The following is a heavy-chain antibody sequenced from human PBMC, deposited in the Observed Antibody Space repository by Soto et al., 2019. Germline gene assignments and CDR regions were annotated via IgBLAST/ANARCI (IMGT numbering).Heavy chain of an antibody. CDR3: AQXRNYRDWTGHPIALFGS. Sequence: SETLSLTCIVSGGSISSDYWSWLRQPPGKGLEWIGYIFYSGSTDYNPSLKSRVTMLVDTSKNQFSLKMTSVTAADTAVYFCAQXRNYRDWTGHPIALFGSWGHGTLVTVSS. CDR1: GGSISSDY. V-gene: IGHV4-59*03. J-gene: IGHJ5*01. CDR2: IFYSGST. D-gene: IGHD2-8*02.